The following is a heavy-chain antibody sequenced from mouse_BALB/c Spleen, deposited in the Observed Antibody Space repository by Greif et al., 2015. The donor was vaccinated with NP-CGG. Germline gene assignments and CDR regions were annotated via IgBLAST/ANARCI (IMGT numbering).Heavy chain of an antibody. Sequence: EVMLVESGGGLVQPGGSLKLSCAASGFTFSSYTMSWVRQTPEKRLEWVAYISNGGGSTCYPDTVKGRFTISRDNAKNTLYLQMSSLKSEDTAMYYCARHYYGSSYWYFDVWGAGTSVTVSS. J-gene: IGHJ1*01. CDR3: ARHYYGSSYWYFDV. D-gene: IGHD1-1*01. V-gene: IGHV5-12-2*01. CDR1: GFTFSSYT. CDR2: ISNGGGST.